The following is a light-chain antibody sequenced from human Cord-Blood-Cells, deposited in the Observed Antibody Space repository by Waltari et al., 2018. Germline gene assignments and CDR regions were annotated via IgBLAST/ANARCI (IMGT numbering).Light chain of an antibody. J-gene: IGLJ1*01. CDR3: SSYTSSSTLV. V-gene: IGLV2-14*03. CDR1: SSDVGGYNY. CDR2: DVS. Sequence: QSALTQPASVSGSPGQSITISCTGPSSDVGGYNYVSWYQQHPGKAPKPMIYDVSNRPSGGSNRCSGSKSGNTASLTISGLQAEDEADYYCSSYTSSSTLVFGTGTKVTVL.